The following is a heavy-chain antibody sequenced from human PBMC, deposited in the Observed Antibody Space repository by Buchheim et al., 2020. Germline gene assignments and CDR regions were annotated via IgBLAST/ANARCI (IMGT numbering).Heavy chain of an antibody. D-gene: IGHD3-3*01. CDR2: ISSSSSYT. Sequence: QVQLVESGEGLVKPGGSLRLSCAASGFTFSDYYMSWIRQAPGKGLEWVSYISSSSSYTNYADSVKGRFTISRDNAKNSLYLQMNSLRAEDTAVYYCARVSYYDFWSGSPGQADYWGQGTL. CDR3: ARVSYYDFWSGSPGQADY. J-gene: IGHJ4*02. V-gene: IGHV3-11*05. CDR1: GFTFSDYY.